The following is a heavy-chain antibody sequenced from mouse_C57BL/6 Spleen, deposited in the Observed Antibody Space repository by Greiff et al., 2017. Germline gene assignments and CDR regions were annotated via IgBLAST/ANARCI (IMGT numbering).Heavy chain of an antibody. CDR2: ISGGGGNT. Sequence: EVQRVESGGGLVKPGGSLKLSCAASGFTFSSYTMSWVRQTPEKRLEWVATISGGGGNTYYPDSVKGRFPISRDNAKNTLYLQMSSLKSEDTALYYCARRSSYAMDYWGQGTSVTVSS. J-gene: IGHJ4*01. V-gene: IGHV5-9*01. CDR3: ARRSSYAMDY. CDR1: GFTFSSYT.